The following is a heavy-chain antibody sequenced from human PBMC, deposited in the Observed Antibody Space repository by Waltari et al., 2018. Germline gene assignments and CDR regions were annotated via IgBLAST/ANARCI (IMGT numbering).Heavy chain of an antibody. J-gene: IGHJ4*02. CDR3: ARDEVGALGVFDY. D-gene: IGHD1-26*01. CDR2: RGYDGSNK. CDR1: GFTFSSYG. Sequence: QVQLVESGGGVVQPGRSLRLSCAASGFTFSSYGMHWVRQAPGKGLEWVAVRGYDGSNKYYADAVKGRFTISRDKSKNTLYLQMNSLRAEDTAVYYCARDEVGALGVFDYWGQGTLVTVSS. V-gene: IGHV3-33*01.